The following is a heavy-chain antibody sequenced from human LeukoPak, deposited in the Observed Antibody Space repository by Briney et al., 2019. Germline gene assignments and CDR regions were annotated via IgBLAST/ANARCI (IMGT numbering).Heavy chain of an antibody. CDR2: ISSSSSYI. V-gene: IGHV3-21*01. D-gene: IGHD6-13*01. Sequence: GGSLRLSCAASGFTFSTYSMNWVRQAPGKGLEWVSSISSSSSYIYYADSVEGRFTISRDNAKNSLYLQESSLRAEDTAVYYCARATPNSSSWYYFDYWGQGTLVTVSS. CDR3: ARATPNSSSWYYFDY. CDR1: GFTFSTYS. J-gene: IGHJ4*02.